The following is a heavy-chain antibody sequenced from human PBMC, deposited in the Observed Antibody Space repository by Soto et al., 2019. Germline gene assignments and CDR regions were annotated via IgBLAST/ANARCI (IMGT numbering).Heavy chain of an antibody. V-gene: IGHV3-30-3*01. J-gene: IGHJ4*02. CDR1: GFTFSSYA. Sequence: PGGSLRLSCAASGFTFSSYAMHWVRQAPGKGLEWVAVISYDGSNKYYADSVKGRFTISRDNSKNTLYLQMNSLRDEDTAVYYCARDVRSGFKNPAHPADSWAQGTLVTVSS. CDR3: ARDVRSGFKNPAHPADS. D-gene: IGHD6-19*01. CDR2: ISYDGSNK.